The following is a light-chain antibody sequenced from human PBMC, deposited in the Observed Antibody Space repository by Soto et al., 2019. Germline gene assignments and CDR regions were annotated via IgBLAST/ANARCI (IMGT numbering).Light chain of an antibody. CDR1: QSIRKN. CDR2: EAS. CDR3: QQSHNYMYT. Sequence: ELVLSQSPANLSVSPGERATRSCRASQSIRKNLAWYQQKPGQAPTLLIYEASTRATGVPARFSGSGSGTEFTLTISSLQSEDFAIYYCQQSHNYMYTFGQGTRPEIK. V-gene: IGKV3-15*01. J-gene: IGKJ5*01.